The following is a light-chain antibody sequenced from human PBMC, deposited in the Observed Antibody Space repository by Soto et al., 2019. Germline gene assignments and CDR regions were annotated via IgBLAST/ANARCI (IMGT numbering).Light chain of an antibody. V-gene: IGLV2-8*01. J-gene: IGLJ2*01. CDR2: DVT. Sequence: QSVLTQPPSACGSLGQSGTISCTGASSDIGSYNFVSWYQQHPDKAPKLLIYDVTQRPTGVPDRFSGSKSGNTASLTVAGLLAEDEADYYCTSYAGSNFPVVFGGGTKLTVL. CDR1: SSDIGSYNF. CDR3: TSYAGSNFPVV.